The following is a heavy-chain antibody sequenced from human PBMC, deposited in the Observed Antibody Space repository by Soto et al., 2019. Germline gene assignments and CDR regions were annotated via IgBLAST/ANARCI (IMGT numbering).Heavy chain of an antibody. V-gene: IGHV3-21*01. D-gene: IGHD3-22*01. CDR2: ISSSSSYI. CDR3: ARRTTYYYDSSGYEAFDI. J-gene: IGHJ3*02. Sequence: GGSLRLSCAASGFTFSSYSMNWFRQAPLNVLEWVSSISSSSSYIYYADSVKGRFTISRDNAKNSLYLQMNSLRAEDTAVYYCARRTTYYYDSSGYEAFDIWGQGTIVTVSS. CDR1: GFTFSSYS.